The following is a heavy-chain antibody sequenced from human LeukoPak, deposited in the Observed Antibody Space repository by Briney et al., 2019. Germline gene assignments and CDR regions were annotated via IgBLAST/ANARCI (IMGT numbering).Heavy chain of an antibody. CDR1: GGSFSGYY. J-gene: IGHJ4*02. Sequence: SSETLSLTCAVYGGSFSGYYWSWIRQPPGKGLEWIGEINHSGSTNYNPSLKSRVTISVDTSKNQFSLELSSVTAADTAVYYCARGRRGSIVATIFDYWGQGTLVTVSS. CDR2: INHSGST. D-gene: IGHD5-12*01. CDR3: ARGRRGSIVATIFDY. V-gene: IGHV4-34*01.